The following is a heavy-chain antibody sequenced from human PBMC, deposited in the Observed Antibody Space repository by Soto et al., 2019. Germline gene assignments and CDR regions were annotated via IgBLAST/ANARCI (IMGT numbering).Heavy chain of an antibody. CDR1: GGSITNHY. CDR2: IYPSGRA. Sequence: QVQLQESGPRLVTPSETLTLTCSLSGGSITNHYWGWIRQPPGKGLEFIGRIYPSGRAHYNPSLQSRVTMSVDTSKNQFSLKVNSETAADTAIYYCARDYDVNTAVDYWYFDLWGRGTLVTVSS. J-gene: IGHJ2*01. V-gene: IGHV4-4*07. CDR3: ARDYDVNTAVDYWYFDL. D-gene: IGHD5-18*01.